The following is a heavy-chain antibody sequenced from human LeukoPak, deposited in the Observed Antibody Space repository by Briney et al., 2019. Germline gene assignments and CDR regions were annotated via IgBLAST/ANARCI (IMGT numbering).Heavy chain of an antibody. D-gene: IGHD3-10*01. CDR1: GGTFSSYA. V-gene: IGHV1-69*13. Sequence: SVKVSCKASGGTFSSYAISWVRQAPGQGLEWMGGIIPIFGTANYAQMFQGRVTITADESTSTGYMELSSLRSEDTAVYYCARASGSGSYYSRVYYFDYWGQGTLVTVSS. CDR2: IIPIFGTA. CDR3: ARASGSGSYYSRVYYFDY. J-gene: IGHJ4*02.